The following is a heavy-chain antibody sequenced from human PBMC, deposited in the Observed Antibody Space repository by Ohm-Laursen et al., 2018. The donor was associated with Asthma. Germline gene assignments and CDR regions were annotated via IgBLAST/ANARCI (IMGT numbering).Heavy chain of an antibody. CDR3: ARKAGSCITSNCYSLDF. Sequence: SVKVSCKSLGGSFNTYVIGWVRQAPGQGLEWMGGINSVFGTSTYAQKFHDRFTITADESTSTVYMTLSSLTSEDTAVYYCARKAGSCITSNCYSLDFWGQGTLVTVSS. D-gene: IGHD2-15*01. CDR1: GGSFNTYV. CDR2: INSVFGTS. J-gene: IGHJ4*02. V-gene: IGHV1-69*13.